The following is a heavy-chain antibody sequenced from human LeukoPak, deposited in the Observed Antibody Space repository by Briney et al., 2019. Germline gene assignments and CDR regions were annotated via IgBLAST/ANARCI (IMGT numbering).Heavy chain of an antibody. V-gene: IGHV4-59*01. CDR3: AREPAGLPFDY. CDR1: GGSISSYY. J-gene: IGHJ4*02. Sequence: SETLSLTCTVSGGSISSYYWSWIRQPPGKGLEWIGYIYYSGSTNYNPSLKSRVTISVDTSKNQFSLKLSSVTAADTAVYYCAREPAGLPFDYWGQGTLVTVSS. D-gene: IGHD6-13*01. CDR2: IYYSGST.